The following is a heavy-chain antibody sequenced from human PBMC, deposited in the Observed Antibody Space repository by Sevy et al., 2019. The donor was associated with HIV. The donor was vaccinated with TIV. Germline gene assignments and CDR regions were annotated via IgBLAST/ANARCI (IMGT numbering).Heavy chain of an antibody. CDR1: GFTFSNAW. V-gene: IGHV3-15*07. CDR3: TTDGGGYNYDYSFDY. D-gene: IGHD5-18*01. CDR2: IKSKTDGGTT. J-gene: IGHJ4*02. Sequence: GGSQRLSCAASGFTFSNAWMNWVRQAPGKGLEWVGRIKSKTDGGTTDYAAPVKGRFTISRDDSKNTLYLQMNSLKTEDTAVYYCTTDGGGYNYDYSFDYWGQGTLVTVSS.